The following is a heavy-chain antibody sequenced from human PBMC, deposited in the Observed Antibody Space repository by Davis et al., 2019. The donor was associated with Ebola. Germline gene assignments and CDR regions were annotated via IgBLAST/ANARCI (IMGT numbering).Heavy chain of an antibody. CDR1: GFTFSSYS. Sequence: GESLKISCAASGFTFSSYSMNWVRQAPGKGLEWVSSISSSSSYIYYADSVKGRFTISRDNAKNSLYLQMNSLRAEDTAVYYCARETLYYYDSSGYSLWGQGTMVTVSS. V-gene: IGHV3-21*01. CDR2: ISSSSSYI. D-gene: IGHD3-22*01. J-gene: IGHJ3*01. CDR3: ARETLYYYDSSGYSL.